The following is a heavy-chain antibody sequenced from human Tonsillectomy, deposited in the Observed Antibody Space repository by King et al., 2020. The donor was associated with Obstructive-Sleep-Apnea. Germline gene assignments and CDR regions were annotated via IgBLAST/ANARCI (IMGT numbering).Heavy chain of an antibody. CDR3: ARDGIAAAGTSPY. CDR1: GFTFSDYY. CDR2: ISPSSSYT. V-gene: IGHV3-11*05. J-gene: IGHJ4*02. D-gene: IGHD6-13*01. Sequence: VQLVESGGGLVKPGGSLRLSCAASGFTFSDYYMTWIRQAPGKGLEWLSYISPSSSYTGYADSVKGRFTISRDNAKNSLYLQMNSLRADDTGVYYCARDGIAAAGTSPYWGQGTLVTVSS.